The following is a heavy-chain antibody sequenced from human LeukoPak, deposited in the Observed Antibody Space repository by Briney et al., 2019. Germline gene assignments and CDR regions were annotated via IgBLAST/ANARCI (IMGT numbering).Heavy chain of an antibody. V-gene: IGHV4-59*01. CDR1: GGSISSYY. J-gene: IGHJ3*02. CDR3: ARGPRGPSAFDI. CDR2: IYYSGST. Sequence: SETLSLTCTVSGGSISSYYWSWIRQPPGKGLEWIGYIYYSGSTNYNPSLKSRVTISVDTSKNQFSLKLSSVTAADTAVYYCARGPRGPSAFDIWGQGTMVTVSS.